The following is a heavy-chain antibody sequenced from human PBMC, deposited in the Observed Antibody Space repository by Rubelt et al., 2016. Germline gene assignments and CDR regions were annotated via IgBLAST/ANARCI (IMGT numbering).Heavy chain of an antibody. CDR3: ARSAITGRTSNTFDI. D-gene: IGHD1-20*01. CDR2: IYASGNT. Sequence: QLQLQESGPGLVKPSGTLSLTCTVSGGSISNTSYYWGWIRQPPGKGLEWIGHIYASGNTDYNPSLKSRVTISVDTSKNQFSLKLNSVTAADTAVYYCARSAITGRTSNTFDIWGQGTMVTVSS. J-gene: IGHJ3*02. CDR1: GGSISNTSYY. V-gene: IGHV4-61*05.